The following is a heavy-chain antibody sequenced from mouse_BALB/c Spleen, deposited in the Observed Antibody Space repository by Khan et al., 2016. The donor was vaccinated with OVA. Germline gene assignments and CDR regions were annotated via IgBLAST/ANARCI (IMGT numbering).Heavy chain of an antibody. Sequence: QVQLQQSGAELIRPGTSVKISCKASGYTFTNYWLGWVKQRPGHGLEWIGDIYPGGTYTNYNEKFRGKATLTAETSSSIAYMQLNSPTSEDSAVYFCARWATWYFDVWGAGTTVTVSS. CDR2: IYPGGTYT. J-gene: IGHJ1*01. CDR1: GYTFTNYW. V-gene: IGHV1-63*02. D-gene: IGHD3-1*01. CDR3: ARWATWYFDV.